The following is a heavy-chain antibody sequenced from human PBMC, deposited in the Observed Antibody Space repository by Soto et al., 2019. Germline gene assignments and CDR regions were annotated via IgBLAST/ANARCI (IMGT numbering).Heavy chain of an antibody. V-gene: IGHV1-18*01. D-gene: IGHD5-12*01. CDR3: ARDGLGLPVYYFDY. J-gene: IGHJ4*02. Sequence: ASVKVSCKASGYTFTSYGISWVRQAPGQGLEWMGWISAYNGNTNYAQKLQGRVTMTTDTSTSTDYMELRSLGSDDTAVYYCARDGLGLPVYYFDYWGQGTLVTVSS. CDR1: GYTFTSYG. CDR2: ISAYNGNT.